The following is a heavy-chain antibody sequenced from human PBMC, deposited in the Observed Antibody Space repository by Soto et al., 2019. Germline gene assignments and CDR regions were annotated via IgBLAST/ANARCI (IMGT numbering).Heavy chain of an antibody. V-gene: IGHV4-30-4*01. J-gene: IGHJ4*02. D-gene: IGHD1-26*01. CDR1: GSSISSGDYY. Sequence: SETLSLTCTVSGSSISSGDYYWSWIRQPPGKGLEWIGYIYYSGSTYYNPSLKSRVTISVDTSKNQFSLKLSSVTAADTAVYYCARYYVRVRVGATGPHYFDYWGQGTLVTVSS. CDR2: IYYSGST. CDR3: ARYYVRVRVGATGPHYFDY.